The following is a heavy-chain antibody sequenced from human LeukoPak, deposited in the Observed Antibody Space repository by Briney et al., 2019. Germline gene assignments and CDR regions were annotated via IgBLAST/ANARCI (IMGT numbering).Heavy chain of an antibody. CDR1: GYTFTGYY. CDR2: IGAYNGNT. Sequence: ASVKVSCKASGYTFTGYYMHWVRQAPGQGLEWMGWIGAYNGNTNYAQKLQGRVTMTTDTSTSTAYMELRSLRSDDMAVYYCARLLRIAARLNYYYGMDVWGQGTTVTVSS. V-gene: IGHV1-18*03. CDR3: ARLLRIAARLNYYYGMDV. D-gene: IGHD6-6*01. J-gene: IGHJ6*02.